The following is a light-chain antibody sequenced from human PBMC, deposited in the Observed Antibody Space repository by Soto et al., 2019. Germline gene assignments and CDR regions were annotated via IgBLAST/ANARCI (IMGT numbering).Light chain of an antibody. CDR2: DAS. CDR1: QSVSSD. J-gene: IGKJ5*01. V-gene: IGKV3-11*01. CDR3: QHRSNWPPIT. Sequence: EIVLTQSPATLSLSPGERATLSCRASQSVSSDLAWYQQKPGQAPRLLIYDASNRATGIPARFSGSGSGTDFTLTISTLEAEDFAVYYCQHRSNWPPITFGQGTRLEFK.